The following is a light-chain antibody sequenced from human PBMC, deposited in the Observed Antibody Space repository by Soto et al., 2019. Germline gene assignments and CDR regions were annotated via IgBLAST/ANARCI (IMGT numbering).Light chain of an antibody. Sequence: AIRMTQSPSSFSASTGDRVTITCRASQGISSYLAWYQQKPGKAPKLLIYAASTLQSGVPSRFSGSGSGTDFTLTISRLQSEDFATYYCQQYYSYLITFGQGTRLEIK. CDR2: AAS. CDR1: QGISSY. V-gene: IGKV1-8*01. J-gene: IGKJ5*01. CDR3: QQYYSYLIT.